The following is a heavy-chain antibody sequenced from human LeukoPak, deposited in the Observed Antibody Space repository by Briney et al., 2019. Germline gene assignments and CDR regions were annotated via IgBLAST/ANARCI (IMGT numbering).Heavy chain of an antibody. CDR3: AKERGGEFDY. Sequence: PGGSLRLSCAASGFTFSSYAMSWVRQAPGKGLEWVSAISGSGGNTYYADSVKGRFTISRDNSKSTLYLQMNSLRGEDTAVYYCAKERGGEFDYWGQGTLVTVSS. J-gene: IGHJ4*02. CDR2: ISGSGGNT. D-gene: IGHD2-21*01. CDR1: GFTFSSYA. V-gene: IGHV3-23*01.